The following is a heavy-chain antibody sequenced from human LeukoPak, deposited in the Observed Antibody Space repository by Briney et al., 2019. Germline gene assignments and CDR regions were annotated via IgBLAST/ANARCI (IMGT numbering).Heavy chain of an antibody. D-gene: IGHD1-1*01. Sequence: GGSLRLSCAASGFTFSSCAMSWVRQAPGKGLEWVSAISGSGGSTYYADSVKGRFTISRDNSKNMLYLQMNSLRAEDTAVYYCAKDSDWNDVGGFDYWGQGTLVTVSS. J-gene: IGHJ4*02. CDR1: GFTFSSCA. CDR3: AKDSDWNDVGGFDY. CDR2: ISGSGGST. V-gene: IGHV3-23*01.